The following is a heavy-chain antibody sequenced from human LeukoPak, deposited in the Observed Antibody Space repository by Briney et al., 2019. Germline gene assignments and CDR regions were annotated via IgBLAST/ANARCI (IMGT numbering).Heavy chain of an antibody. D-gene: IGHD6-13*01. J-gene: IGHJ4*02. V-gene: IGHV3-64D*09. CDR2: ITSDGGDA. CDR1: GFTLSGYA. CDR3: VKSWATSWYVLDF. Sequence: GGSLRLSCSASGFTLSGYAMHWVRQAPGKGLEYVSVITSDGGDAYYADSVKGRFTISRDNSKNTLYLQMSSLKPEDTAVYYCVKSWATSWYVLDFWGQGTLVTVSS.